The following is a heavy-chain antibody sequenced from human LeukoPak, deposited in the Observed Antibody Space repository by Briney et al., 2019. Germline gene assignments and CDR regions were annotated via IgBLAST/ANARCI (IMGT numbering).Heavy chain of an antibody. J-gene: IGHJ3*02. CDR3: ARERETTVTYDAFDI. CDR1: GFTYSSYE. D-gene: IGHD4-17*01. V-gene: IGHV3-48*03. Sequence: GGSLRLSCVASGFTYSSYEMNWVRQAPGKGLERVSYISRGSSTIYHADSVKGRFTLSRDNAKNSLYLEMKSMRAEDTAVYYCARERETTVTYDAFDIWGLGTMVTVSS. CDR2: ISRGSSTI.